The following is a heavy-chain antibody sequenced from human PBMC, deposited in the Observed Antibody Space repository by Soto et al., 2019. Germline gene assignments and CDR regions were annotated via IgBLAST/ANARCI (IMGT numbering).Heavy chain of an antibody. CDR2: TYYRSKWYN. V-gene: IGHV6-1*01. D-gene: IGHD4-17*01. J-gene: IGHJ6*02. CDR1: GDSVSRKGAA. Sequence: QAVPGTWAISGDSVSRKGAACNWIRQSPSRGLEWLGRTYYRSKWYNDYAVSVKSRITINPDTSKNQFSLQLNSVTPEDTAVYYCARDRTTVTSYYYYYGMDVWGQGTTVTVSS. CDR3: ARDRTTVTSYYYYYGMDV.